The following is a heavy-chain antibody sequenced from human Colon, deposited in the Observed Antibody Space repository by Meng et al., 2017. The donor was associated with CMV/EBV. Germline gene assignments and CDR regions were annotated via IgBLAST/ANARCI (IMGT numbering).Heavy chain of an antibody. J-gene: IGHJ4*02. CDR1: GFTLSRNY. CDR3: AAPGPPMIVVAY. Sequence: GESLKISCAGSGFTLSRNYMSWVRQAPGKGLEWVSLIYSGGETFYVDSVKGRFTISRDDSKNTLYLQMNSLRPEDTAVYYCAAPGPPMIVVAYWGQGTLVTVSS. D-gene: IGHD3-22*01. CDR2: IYSGGET. V-gene: IGHV3-66*02.